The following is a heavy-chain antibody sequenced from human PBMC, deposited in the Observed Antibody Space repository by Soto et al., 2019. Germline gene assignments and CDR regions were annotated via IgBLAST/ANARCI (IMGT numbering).Heavy chain of an antibody. Sequence: PSETLSLTCTVSGGSISSSSYYWCWIRQPPGKGLEWIGSIYYSGSTYYNPSLKSRVTISVDTSKNQFSLKLSSVTAADTAVYYCARRQAAAGGFDYWGQGTLVTVSS. J-gene: IGHJ4*02. V-gene: IGHV4-39*01. CDR2: IYYSGST. CDR1: GGSISSSSYY. CDR3: ARRQAAAGGFDY. D-gene: IGHD6-13*01.